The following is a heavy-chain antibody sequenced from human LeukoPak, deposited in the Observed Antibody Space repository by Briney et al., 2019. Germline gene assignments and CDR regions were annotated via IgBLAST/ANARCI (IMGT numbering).Heavy chain of an antibody. Sequence: GGALRLACAASGFTISSYAMRWVRQAPGKGLGRVSAIGGIGPSKYYADSVKGRFTSSRDNYKSTLYLQMNSLRAEDTDVYYCAKDEKALTGYYFDYWGQGTPVTVSS. CDR1: GFTISSYA. J-gene: IGHJ4*02. CDR2: IGGIGPSK. CDR3: AKDEKALTGYYFDY. D-gene: IGHD7-27*01. V-gene: IGHV3-23*01.